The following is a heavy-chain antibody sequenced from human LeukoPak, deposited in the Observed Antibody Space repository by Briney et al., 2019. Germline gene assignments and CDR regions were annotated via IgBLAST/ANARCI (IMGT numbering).Heavy chain of an antibody. D-gene: IGHD2-15*01. CDR1: GAMASSTSAA. CDR3: ARDDEGIVDY. V-gene: IGHV6-1*01. CDR2: TFYRSKWYN. Sequence: SQTLSLTLSFSGAMASSTSAAWNWIRQSPSRGLEWLGRTFYRSKWYNDYAVSVKSRISINPDTSKNQFSLQLHSVTPEDTAVCYCARDDEGIVDYWGQGTLVTVSS. J-gene: IGHJ4*02.